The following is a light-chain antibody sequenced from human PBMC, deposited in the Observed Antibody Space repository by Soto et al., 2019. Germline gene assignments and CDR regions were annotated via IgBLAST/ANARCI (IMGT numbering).Light chain of an antibody. CDR2: KVS. V-gene: IGKV1-5*03. Sequence: DIQMTQSPSTLSASVGDRVTITCRASQTINNWLAWYQQKPGRPPKLLISKVSNLESGVPSRFSGRGSETEFTLTISSLQPDDFATYYCQQYNSYSLLTFAGGTRGDIK. CDR3: QQYNSYSLLT. CDR1: QTINNW. J-gene: IGKJ4*01.